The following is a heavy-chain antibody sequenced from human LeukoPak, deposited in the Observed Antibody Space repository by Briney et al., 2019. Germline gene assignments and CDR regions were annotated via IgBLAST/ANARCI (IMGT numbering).Heavy chain of an antibody. CDR2: IYYSGST. V-gene: IGHV4-39*07. Sequence: SETLSLTCTVSGGSISSSSYYWCWIRQPPGKGLEWIGSIYYSGSTYYNPSLKSRVTISVDTSKNQFSLKLRSVTAADTAVYYCARAPSSRLAICWGQGTLVTVSS. CDR1: GGSISSSSYY. J-gene: IGHJ4*02. CDR3: ARAPSSRLAIC. D-gene: IGHD3-3*01.